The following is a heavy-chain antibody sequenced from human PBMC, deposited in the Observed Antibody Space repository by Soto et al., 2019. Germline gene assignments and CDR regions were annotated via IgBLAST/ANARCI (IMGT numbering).Heavy chain of an antibody. J-gene: IGHJ4*02. D-gene: IGHD3-3*01. CDR3: ARNFFNYDFWSGYHYYFDY. CDR2: IYYSGST. CDR1: GGSISSYY. V-gene: IGHV4-59*08. Sequence: PSETLSVTCTVAGGSISSYYWSWIRQPPGQGLEWIGYIYYSGSTYYNPSLKSRVTISVDTSKNQFSLKLSSVTAADTAVYYCARNFFNYDFWSGYHYYFDYWGQGTLVTVSS.